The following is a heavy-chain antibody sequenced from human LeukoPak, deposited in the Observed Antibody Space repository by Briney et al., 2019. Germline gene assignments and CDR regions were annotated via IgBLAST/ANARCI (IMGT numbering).Heavy chain of an antibody. CDR3: ARAWYSWGYYFDY. CDR2: ISSSSYI. D-gene: IGHD1-26*01. CDR1: GFTFSNT. J-gene: IGHJ4*02. V-gene: IGHV3-21*01. Sequence: GGSLRLSCAASGFTFSNTINWVRQAPGKGLEWVSSISSSSYIKYADSVKGRFTISRDNAKNSVYLQMNSLRAEDTAVYYCARAWYSWGYYFDYWGQGTLVTVSS.